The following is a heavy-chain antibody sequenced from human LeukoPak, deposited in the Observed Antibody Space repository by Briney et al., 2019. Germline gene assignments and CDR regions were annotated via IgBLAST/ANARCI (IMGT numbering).Heavy chain of an antibody. CDR1: GFTFSSYW. V-gene: IGHV3-74*01. CDR3: ARGMARFYAMDV. D-gene: IGHD5-24*01. Sequence: GGSLRLSCAASGFTFSSYWMHWVRQAPGKGLVWVSRINSDGSSTSYADSVKGRFTISRDNAKNTLYLQMNSLRAKDTAVYYCARGMARFYAMDVWGQGTTVTVSS. J-gene: IGHJ6*02. CDR2: INSDGSST.